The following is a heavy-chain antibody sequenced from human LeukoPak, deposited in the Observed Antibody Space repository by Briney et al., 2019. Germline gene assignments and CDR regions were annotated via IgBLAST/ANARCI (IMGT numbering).Heavy chain of an antibody. CDR1: GGSFSGYY. CDR2: INHSGST. J-gene: IGHJ6*03. D-gene: IGHD3-10*02. V-gene: IGHV4-34*01. Sequence: PSETLSLTCAVYGGSFSGYYWSWIRQPPGKGLEWIGEINHSGSTNYNPSLKSRVTISVDTSKNQFSLKLSSVTAADTAVYYCAREVSVVRGVGYYMDVWGKGTTVTISS. CDR3: AREVSVVRGVGYYMDV.